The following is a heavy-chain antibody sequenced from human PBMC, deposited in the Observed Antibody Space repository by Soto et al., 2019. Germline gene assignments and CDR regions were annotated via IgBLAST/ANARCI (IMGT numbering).Heavy chain of an antibody. CDR2: IDADNDNT. Sequence: ASVKVSCNTSGDSRSTYALHWVRQAPGQRLEWMGWIDADNDNTKYSLKFQGRVIITRDTSASTAYMELSGLRSEDTAMYDCARGGSGIFDYWGQGSLVTVSS. J-gene: IGHJ4*02. CDR1: GDSRSTYA. V-gene: IGHV1-3*01. D-gene: IGHD2-15*01. CDR3: ARGGSGIFDY.